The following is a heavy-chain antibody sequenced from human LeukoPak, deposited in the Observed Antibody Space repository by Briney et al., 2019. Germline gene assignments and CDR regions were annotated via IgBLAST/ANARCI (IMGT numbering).Heavy chain of an antibody. D-gene: IGHD5-24*01. Sequence: AGGSLRLSCAASGFTFSSYGMHWVRQAPGKGLEWVAFIRYDGGNKYYADSVKGRFTISRDNSKNTLHLQMNSLRAEDTAVYYCAKSLDGYNLDWGQGTLVTVSS. CDR1: GFTFSSYG. CDR2: IRYDGGNK. V-gene: IGHV3-30*02. CDR3: AKSLDGYNLD. J-gene: IGHJ4*02.